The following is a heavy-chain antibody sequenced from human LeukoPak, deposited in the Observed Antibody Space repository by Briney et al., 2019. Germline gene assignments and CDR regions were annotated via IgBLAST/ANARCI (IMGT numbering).Heavy chain of an antibody. V-gene: IGHV3-64D*08. D-gene: IGHD1-26*01. CDR2: ISGNGGST. CDR3: VKGGLYSGDYYGH. Sequence: GGSLRLSCSGSGFTFTSYAMHWVXQAPGKGLXXXXXISGNGGSTYYADSVNGRFTISRDNTKNHVYLQMSSLRDDDTAFYYCVKGGLYSGDYYGHWGQGTLVTVSS. J-gene: IGHJ4*02. CDR1: GFTFTSYA.